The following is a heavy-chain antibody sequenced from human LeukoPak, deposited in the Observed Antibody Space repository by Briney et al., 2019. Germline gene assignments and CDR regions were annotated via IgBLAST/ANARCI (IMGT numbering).Heavy chain of an antibody. CDR1: GFTFSSYA. CDR2: IRDSGSST. Sequence: GGSLRLSCAASGFTFSSYAMSWVRQAPGKGLEWVSAIRDSGSSTHYADSVKGRFTTSRDNSKNTLFLQMKSLRAEDTAIYYCAKYGPQDSGSSHFDYWGQGALVTVSS. CDR3: AKYGPQDSGSSHFDY. V-gene: IGHV3-23*01. D-gene: IGHD1-26*01. J-gene: IGHJ4*02.